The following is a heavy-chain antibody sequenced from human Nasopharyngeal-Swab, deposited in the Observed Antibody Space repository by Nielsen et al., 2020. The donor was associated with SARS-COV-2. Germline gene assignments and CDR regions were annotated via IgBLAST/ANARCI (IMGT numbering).Heavy chain of an antibody. CDR2: IYPGDSDT. Sequence: GESLKISCKGSGYSLTSYWIGWVRQMPGKGLEWMGIIYPGDSDTRYSPSFQGQVTISADKSISTAYLQWSSLKASDTAMYYCARQPWAYDSSGYSLGRLYGMDVWGQGTTVTVSS. D-gene: IGHD3-22*01. CDR1: GYSLTSYW. V-gene: IGHV5-51*01. CDR3: ARQPWAYDSSGYSLGRLYGMDV. J-gene: IGHJ6*02.